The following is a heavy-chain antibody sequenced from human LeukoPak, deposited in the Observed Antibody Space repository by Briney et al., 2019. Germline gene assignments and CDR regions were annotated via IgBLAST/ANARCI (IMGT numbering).Heavy chain of an antibody. CDR3: ARVTFGDGYFDY. J-gene: IGHJ4*02. V-gene: IGHV3-30-3*01. CDR1: GFIFSNYA. D-gene: IGHD3-16*01. Sequence: PGGSLRLSCAASGFIFSNYAMHWVRQAPGKGLEWVAVISYDGSNKFYADSVKGRFTISRDNSKNTLFLQMNSLRAEDTAVYYCARVTFGDGYFDYWSQGTLVTVSS. CDR2: ISYDGSNK.